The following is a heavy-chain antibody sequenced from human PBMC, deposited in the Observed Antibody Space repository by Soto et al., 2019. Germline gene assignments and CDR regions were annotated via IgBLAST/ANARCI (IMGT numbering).Heavy chain of an antibody. CDR2: ISYDGSNK. Sequence: QVQLVESGGGVVQPGRSLRLSCAASGFTFSSYAMHWVRQAPGKGLEWVAVISYDGSNKYYADSVKGRFTISRDNSKNTLYLQMNSLRAEDTAVYYCASTWYYYEDWGQGTLVTVSS. CDR1: GFTFSSYA. V-gene: IGHV3-30-3*01. J-gene: IGHJ4*02. D-gene: IGHD6-13*01. CDR3: ASTWYYYED.